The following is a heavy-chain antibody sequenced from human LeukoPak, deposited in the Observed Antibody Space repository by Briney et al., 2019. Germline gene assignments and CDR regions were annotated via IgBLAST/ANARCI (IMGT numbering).Heavy chain of an antibody. CDR1: GGSISSGSYY. CDR3: ARADQHFYDS. D-gene: IGHD3-3*01. Sequence: PSQTLSLTCTASGGSISSGSYYWSWIRQPAGKGLEWIGRIYTSGSTNYNPSLKSRVTISVDTSKNQFSLKLSSVTAADTAVYYCARADQHFYDSWGQGTLVTVSS. J-gene: IGHJ4*02. CDR2: IYTSGST. V-gene: IGHV4-61*02.